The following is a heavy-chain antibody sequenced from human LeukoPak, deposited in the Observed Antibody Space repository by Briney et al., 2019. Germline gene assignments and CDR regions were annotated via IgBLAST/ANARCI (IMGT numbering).Heavy chain of an antibody. Sequence: GASVKDSCKGSRYIFTGYYIHWVRQAPGQGLEWMGWINPNSGGTNYAQKFQGRVTMTRDTSISTVYMELSRLRSDDTAVYYCASSSVGALGYWGQGTLVTVSS. CDR1: RYIFTGYY. CDR2: INPNSGGT. J-gene: IGHJ4*02. CDR3: ASSSVGALGY. D-gene: IGHD1-26*01. V-gene: IGHV1-2*02.